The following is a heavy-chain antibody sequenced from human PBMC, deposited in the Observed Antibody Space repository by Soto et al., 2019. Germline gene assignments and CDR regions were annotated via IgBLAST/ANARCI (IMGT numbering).Heavy chain of an antibody. CDR1: GYTFTSYY. CDR2: INPSGGST. CDR3: ARDRAEYYDSSGYYYRAVAPTGDYGMDV. V-gene: IGHV1-46*01. D-gene: IGHD3-22*01. Sequence: QVQLVQSGAEVKKPGASVKVSCKASGYTFTSYYMHWVRQAPGQGLEWMGIINPSGGSTSYAQKFQGRVTMTRDTSTSTVYMELSSLRSEDTAVYYCARDRAEYYDSSGYYYRAVAPTGDYGMDVWGQGTTVTVSS. J-gene: IGHJ6*02.